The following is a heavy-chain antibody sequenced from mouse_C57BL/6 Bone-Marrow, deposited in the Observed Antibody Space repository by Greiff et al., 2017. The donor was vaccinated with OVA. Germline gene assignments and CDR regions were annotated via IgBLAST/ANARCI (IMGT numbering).Heavy chain of an antibody. J-gene: IGHJ1*03. CDR2: INPNNGGT. CDR3: ARVYYYGSSWYFDV. D-gene: IGHD1-1*01. V-gene: IGHV1-18*01. CDR1: GYTFTDYN. Sequence: EVQLQQSGPELVKPGASVTIPCKASGYTFTDYNMDWVKQSHGKSLEWIGDINPNNGGTIYNQKFKGKATLTVDKSSSTAYMELRSLTSEDTAVDYCARVYYYGSSWYFDVWGTGTTVTVSS.